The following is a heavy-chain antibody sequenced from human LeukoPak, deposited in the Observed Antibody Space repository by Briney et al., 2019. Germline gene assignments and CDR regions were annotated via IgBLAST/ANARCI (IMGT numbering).Heavy chain of an antibody. CDR2: ISAYNGNT. D-gene: IGHD1-26*01. Sequence: ASVKVSCKASGYTFTSYGISWVRQAPGQGLEWMGCISAYNGNTNYAQKLQGRVTMTTDTSTSTAYMELRSMRSDDTAVYYCASVKGSYGNNWFDPWGQGTLVTVSS. CDR3: ASVKGSYGNNWFDP. J-gene: IGHJ5*02. V-gene: IGHV1-18*01. CDR1: GYTFTSYG.